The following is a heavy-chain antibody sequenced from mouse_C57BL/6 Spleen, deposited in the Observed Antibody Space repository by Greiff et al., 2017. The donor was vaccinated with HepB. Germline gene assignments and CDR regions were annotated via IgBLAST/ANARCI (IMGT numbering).Heavy chain of an antibody. CDR2: IDPSDSYT. J-gene: IGHJ3*01. CDR1: GYTFTSYW. Sequence: QVQLQQPGAELVKPGASVKLSFKASGYTFTSYWMQWVKQRPGQGLEWIGEIDPSDSYTNYNQKFKGKATLTVDTSSSTAYMQLSSLTSEDSAVYYCARGNPFAYWGQGTLVTVSA. V-gene: IGHV1-50*01. D-gene: IGHD2-1*01. CDR3: ARGNPFAY.